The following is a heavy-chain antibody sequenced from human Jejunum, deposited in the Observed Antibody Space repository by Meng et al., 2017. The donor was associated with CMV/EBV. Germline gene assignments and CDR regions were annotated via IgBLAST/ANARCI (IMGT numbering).Heavy chain of an antibody. V-gene: IGHV3-7*01. CDR3: ARDPVLSGLDV. J-gene: IGHJ6*02. CDR1: GFIFSNYY. Sequence: VASGFIFSNYYMSWVRQAPGKGLEWVANINQDGSKIFYMGSVKGRFTISRDNAKNSLYLQMNNLRADDTALYYCARDPVLSGLDVWGQGATVTVSS. CDR2: INQDGSKI.